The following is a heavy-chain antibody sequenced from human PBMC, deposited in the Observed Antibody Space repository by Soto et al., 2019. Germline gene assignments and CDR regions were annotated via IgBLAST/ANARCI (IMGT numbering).Heavy chain of an antibody. CDR2: IYYSGST. Sequence: SETLSLTCTVSGGSISSSSYYWGWIRQPPGKGLEWIGSIYYSGSTYYNPSLKSRVTISVDTSKNQFSLKLSSVTAADTAVYYCAGALGWYFDYWGQGTLVTVSS. CDR3: AGALGWYFDY. J-gene: IGHJ4*02. V-gene: IGHV4-39*01. CDR1: GGSISSSSYY. D-gene: IGHD6-19*01.